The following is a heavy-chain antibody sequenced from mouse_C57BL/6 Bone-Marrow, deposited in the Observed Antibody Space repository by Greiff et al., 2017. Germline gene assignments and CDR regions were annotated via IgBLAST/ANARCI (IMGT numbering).Heavy chain of an antibody. Sequence: QVHVKQSGPELVKPGASVKISCKASGYAFSSSWMNWVKQRPGKGLEWIGRIYPGDGDTNYNGKFKGKATLTADKSSSTAYMQLSSLTSEDSAVYFCTSTGRGFAYWGQGTLVTVSA. V-gene: IGHV1-82*01. J-gene: IGHJ3*01. CDR2: IYPGDGDT. D-gene: IGHD4-1*01. CDR3: TSTGRGFAY. CDR1: GYAFSSSW.